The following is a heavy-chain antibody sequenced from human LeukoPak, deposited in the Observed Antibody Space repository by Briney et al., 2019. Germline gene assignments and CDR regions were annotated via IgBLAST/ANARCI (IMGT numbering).Heavy chain of an antibody. D-gene: IGHD3-22*01. V-gene: IGHV4-61*02. CDR1: GDSISSGDYY. CDR3: ARGPYSYDSSGAFDI. CDR2: ISSSGST. Sequence: SETLSLTCTVSGDSISSGDYYWRWIRQPAGKGLEWIVRISSSGSTNYNPSLKSRFTISVDTSKNQFSLKLSSVTAADTAVYFCARGPYSYDSSGAFDIWGRGTMVTVSS. J-gene: IGHJ3*02.